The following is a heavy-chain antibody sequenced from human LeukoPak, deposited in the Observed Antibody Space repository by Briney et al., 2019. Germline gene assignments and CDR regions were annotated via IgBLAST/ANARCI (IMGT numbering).Heavy chain of an antibody. J-gene: IGHJ4*02. CDR2: INSDGSST. CDR1: GFTFNTYG. CDR3: ARSSRRYYGSGSYSYYFDY. D-gene: IGHD3-10*01. V-gene: IGHV3-74*01. Sequence: GGSLRLSCAVSGFTFNTYGIHWVRQAPGKGLVWVSRINSDGSSTSYADSVKGRFTISRDNAKNTLYLQMNSLRAEDTAVYYCARSSRRYYGSGSYSYYFDYWGQGTLVTVSS.